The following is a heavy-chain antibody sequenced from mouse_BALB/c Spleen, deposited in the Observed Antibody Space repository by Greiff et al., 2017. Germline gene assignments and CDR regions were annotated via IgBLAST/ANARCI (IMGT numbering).Heavy chain of an antibody. D-gene: IGHD3-3*01. CDR2: ISSGSSTT. CDR1: GFTFSSFG. CDR3: ASQVGCHFDY. J-gene: IGHJ2*01. V-gene: IGHV5-17*02. Sequence: EVQLVESGGGLVQPGGSRKLSCAASGFTFSSFGMHWVRQAPEKGLEWVAYISSGSSTTYYADTVKGRFTISRDNPKNTLFLQMTSLRSEDTAMYCCASQVGCHFDYWGQGTTLTVSS.